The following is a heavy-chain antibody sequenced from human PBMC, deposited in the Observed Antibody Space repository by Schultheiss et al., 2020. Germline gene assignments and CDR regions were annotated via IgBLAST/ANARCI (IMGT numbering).Heavy chain of an antibody. CDR1: GFTFSSYA. CDR2: ISYDGSNK. V-gene: IGHV3-30-3*02. Sequence: GGSLRLSCAASGFTFSSYAMSWVRQAPGKGLEWVAVISYDGSNKYYADSVKGRFTISRDNSKNTLYLQMNSLRAEDTAVYYCAKRRRNDYGDYYDYFDYWGQGTLVTVSS. CDR3: AKRRRNDYGDYYDYFDY. D-gene: IGHD4-17*01. J-gene: IGHJ4*02.